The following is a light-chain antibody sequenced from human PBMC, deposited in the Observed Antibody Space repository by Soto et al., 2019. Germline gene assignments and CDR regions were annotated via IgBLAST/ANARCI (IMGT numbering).Light chain of an antibody. CDR3: QFYDVPRPTWM. CDR1: QTISTTF. V-gene: IGKV3-20*01. CDR2: GAS. J-gene: IGKJ1*01. Sequence: IVLTQSPGTLSLSPGEGATLSCRASQTISTTFLAWYQQKPGQAPRLLIYGASSRATRIPDSFSGGGSGTDVPLAIARLEPEDFAVYYCQFYDVPRPTWMLGQGTKVEI.